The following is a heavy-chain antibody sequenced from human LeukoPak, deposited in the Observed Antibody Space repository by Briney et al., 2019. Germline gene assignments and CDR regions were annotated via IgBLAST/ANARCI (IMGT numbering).Heavy chain of an antibody. Sequence: SETLSLTCAVYGGSSSSYYWSWIRQPPGKGLEWIGEINHSGSTSYKPSLKSRVTISVDTSKNQFSLKLSSVTAADTAVYYCASPTVVTLLWVPAAFDIWGQGTMVTVSS. CDR1: GGSSSSYY. D-gene: IGHD4-23*01. V-gene: IGHV4-34*01. J-gene: IGHJ3*02. CDR3: ASPTVVTLLWVPAAFDI. CDR2: INHSGST.